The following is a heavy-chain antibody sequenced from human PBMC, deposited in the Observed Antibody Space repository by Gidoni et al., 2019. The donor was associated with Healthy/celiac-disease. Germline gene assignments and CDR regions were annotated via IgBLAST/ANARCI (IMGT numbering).Heavy chain of an antibody. J-gene: IGHJ6*02. CDR2: IYYSGST. CDR1: GGSISRSSYY. D-gene: IGHD6-13*01. V-gene: IGHV4-39*01. CDR3: ASGIAAAGTYYYGMDV. Sequence: QLQLQESGPGLVKPSETLSLTCTVSGGSISRSSYYWGWIRQPPGKGLEWIGSIYYSGSTYYNPSLKSRVTISVDTSKNQFSLKLSSVTAADTAVYYCASGIAAAGTYYYGMDVWGQGTTVTVSS.